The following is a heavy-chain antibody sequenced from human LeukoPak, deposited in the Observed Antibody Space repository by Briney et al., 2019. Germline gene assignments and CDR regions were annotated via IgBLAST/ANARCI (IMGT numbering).Heavy chain of an antibody. Sequence: PSETLSLTCAVSGGSISSSNWWCWVRQPPGRGLEGIGESYHSGSTNYNPSLKRRVTISVGKSRKHFSLKLNSVTAADTAVYYCARGGSSNWTPFDYWGQGTLVTFSS. CDR2: SYHSGST. CDR3: ARGGSSNWTPFDY. J-gene: IGHJ4*02. CDR1: GGSISSSNW. V-gene: IGHV4-4*02. D-gene: IGHD6-13*01.